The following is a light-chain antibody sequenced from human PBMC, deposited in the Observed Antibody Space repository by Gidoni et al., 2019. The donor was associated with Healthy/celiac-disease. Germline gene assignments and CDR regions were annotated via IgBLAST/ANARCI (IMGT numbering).Light chain of an antibody. CDR2: GAS. CDR3: QQYNNWPLT. CDR1: QSVSSN. Sequence: EIVMTQSPATLSVSPGERATLSCRASQSVSSNLAWYQQKPGQAPRLLIYGASTRATGIPARFSGSGSGTEFTLTISSLQSEDFAVYYCQQYNNWPLTFXQXTKLEI. J-gene: IGKJ2*01. V-gene: IGKV3-15*01.